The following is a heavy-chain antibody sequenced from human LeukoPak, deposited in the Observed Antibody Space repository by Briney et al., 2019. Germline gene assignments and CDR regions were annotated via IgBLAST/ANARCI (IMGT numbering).Heavy chain of an antibody. CDR2: ISGSGDST. CDR1: GFTFSSFA. J-gene: IGHJ4*02. Sequence: GGSLRLSCVGSGFTFSSFAMSWVRQAPGKGLEWVSGISGSGDSTNYADSGKGRFTISRDNSKNTLYLQMHSLRVEDTAVYYCAKDLWGVVVLGYFDYWGQGTLVTVSS. CDR3: AKDLWGVVVLGYFDY. V-gene: IGHV3-23*01. D-gene: IGHD3-22*01.